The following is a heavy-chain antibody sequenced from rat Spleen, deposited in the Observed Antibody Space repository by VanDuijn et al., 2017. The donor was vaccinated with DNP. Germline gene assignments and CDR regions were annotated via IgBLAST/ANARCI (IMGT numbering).Heavy chain of an antibody. CDR3: ARLGARLDY. D-gene: IGHD5-1*01. CDR1: GFTFSDSY. CDR2: ISYDGDNT. J-gene: IGHJ2*01. Sequence: EVQLVESGGGLVQPGRSLKLSCAASGFTFSDSYMVWVRQAPMKGLEWVAFISYDGDNTYYGDSVKGRFTISRDNAKSTLYLQMNSLRSEDMANYYCARLGARLDYWGQGVMVTVSS. V-gene: IGHV5-22*01.